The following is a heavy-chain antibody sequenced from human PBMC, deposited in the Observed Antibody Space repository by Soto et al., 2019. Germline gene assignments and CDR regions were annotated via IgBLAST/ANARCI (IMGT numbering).Heavy chain of an antibody. V-gene: IGHV3-30*18. D-gene: IGHD3-16*01. CDR3: AKEFRDYESGEYAFDV. CDR1: GFTFSTYG. J-gene: IGHJ3*01. CDR2: ISFDGNKK. Sequence: QVQLVESGGGVVQPGRSLRLSCAASGFTFSTYGMHWVRQDPGKGLEWVALISFDGNKKYYADSVQGRFTISRDKSKNTLNLRMNSLRAEDTAVYFCAKEFRDYESGEYAFDVWGQGTMVTVSS.